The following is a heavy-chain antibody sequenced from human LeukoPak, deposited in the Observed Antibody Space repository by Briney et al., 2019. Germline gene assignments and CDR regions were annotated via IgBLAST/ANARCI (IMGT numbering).Heavy chain of an antibody. V-gene: IGHV3-74*01. CDR1: GFSFNTYW. CDR3: TTLYSGAMDY. D-gene: IGHD1-26*01. Sequence: GGSLRLSCAASGFSFNTYWMYWVRQVPEKGLVWVSRVKTDGSSTSYADSVKGRFTISRDNAKNTLYLQMNSLRAEDTAVYYCTTLYSGAMDYWGQGTLVTVSS. CDR2: VKTDGSST. J-gene: IGHJ4*02.